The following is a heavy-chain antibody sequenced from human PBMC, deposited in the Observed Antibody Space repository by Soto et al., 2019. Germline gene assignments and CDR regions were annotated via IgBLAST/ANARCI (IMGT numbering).Heavy chain of an antibody. V-gene: IGHV4-31*03. D-gene: IGHD1-20*01. CDR3: ARGGDNWNPLPTLDY. CDR1: GGSISSGGYY. Sequence: QVQLQESGPGLVKPSQTLSLTCTVSGGSISSGGYYWSWIRQHPGKGLEWIGYIYYRGSTYYNPSLKSRVTISVDTSKNQFSLKLSSVTAADTAVYYCARGGDNWNPLPTLDYWGQGTLVTVSS. CDR2: IYYRGST. J-gene: IGHJ4*02.